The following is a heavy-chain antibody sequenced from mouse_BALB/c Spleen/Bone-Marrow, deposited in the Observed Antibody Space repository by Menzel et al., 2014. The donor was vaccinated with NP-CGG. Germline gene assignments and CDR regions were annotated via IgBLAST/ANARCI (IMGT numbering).Heavy chain of an antibody. CDR1: GYSFTTYW. CDR2: IHPSDSET. V-gene: IGHV1-61*01. J-gene: IGHJ3*01. Sequence: VQLQQSGAELVRPGASVKLSCKTSGYSFTTYWMNWVKQRPGQGLEWIGMIHPSDSETKLNQKFKDKATLTVDKSSNTAYMQLNSPTSEDSAVYYCTRGDGYGGFAYWGQGTLGTVSA. D-gene: IGHD2-2*01. CDR3: TRGDGYGGFAY.